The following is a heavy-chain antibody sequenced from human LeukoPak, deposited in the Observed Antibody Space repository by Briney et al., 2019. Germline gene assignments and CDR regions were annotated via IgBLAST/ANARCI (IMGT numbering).Heavy chain of an antibody. CDR3: AKDAYCSSTSCYYMDV. Sequence: GGSLRLSCAASGFTFDDYAMHWVRHAPGKGLEWVSLISWDGGSTYYADSVKGRFTIYRDNSKNSLYLQMNSLRAEDTALYYCAKDAYCSSTSCYYMDVWGKGTTVTVSS. CDR1: GFTFDDYA. J-gene: IGHJ6*03. D-gene: IGHD2-2*01. V-gene: IGHV3-43D*04. CDR2: ISWDGGST.